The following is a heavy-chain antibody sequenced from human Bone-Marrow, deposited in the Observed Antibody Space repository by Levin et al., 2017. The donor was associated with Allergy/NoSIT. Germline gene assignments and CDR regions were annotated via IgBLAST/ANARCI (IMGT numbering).Heavy chain of an antibody. D-gene: IGHD3-22*01. V-gene: IGHV3-30*18. CDR1: GFTFSSYG. J-gene: IGHJ2*01. Sequence: GGSLRLSCAASGFTFSSYGMHWVRQAPGKGLEWVAVISYDGSNKYYADSVKGRFTISRDNSKNTLYLQMNSLRAEDTAVYYCAKGSRRWGSGSTRSFDRWGRGTLVTVSS. CDR2: ISYDGSNK. CDR3: AKGSRRWGSGSTRSFDR.